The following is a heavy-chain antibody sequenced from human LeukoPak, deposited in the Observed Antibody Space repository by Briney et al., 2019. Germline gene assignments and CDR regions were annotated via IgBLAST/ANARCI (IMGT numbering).Heavy chain of an antibody. D-gene: IGHD3-16*01. V-gene: IGHV1-18*01. CDR3: ARDPPAGMVVMFGGDY. CDR1: GYTFTSYG. CDR2: ISAYNGNT. Sequence: ASVKVSCKASGYTFTSYGISWVRQAPGQGLEWMVWISAYNGNTNYAQKLQGRVTMTTDTSTSTAYMELRSLRSDDTAVYYCARDPPAGMVVMFGGDYWGQGTLVTVSS. J-gene: IGHJ4*02.